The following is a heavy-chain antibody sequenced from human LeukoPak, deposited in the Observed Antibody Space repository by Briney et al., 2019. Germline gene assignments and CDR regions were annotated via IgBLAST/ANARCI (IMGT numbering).Heavy chain of an antibody. CDR1: GGSFSGYY. CDR3: ARGLYDFWSGYYRS. CDR2: INHSGST. J-gene: IGHJ5*02. D-gene: IGHD3-3*01. V-gene: IGHV4-34*01. Sequence: SETPSLTCAVYGGSFSGYYWSWIRQPPGKGLEWIGEINHSGSTNYNPSLKSRVTISVDTSKNQFSLKLSSVTAADTAVYYCARGLYDFWSGYYRSWGQGTLVTVSS.